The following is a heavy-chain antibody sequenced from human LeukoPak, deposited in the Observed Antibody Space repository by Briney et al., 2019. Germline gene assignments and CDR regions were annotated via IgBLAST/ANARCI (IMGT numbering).Heavy chain of an antibody. CDR3: ARTSVSFGGFDF. V-gene: IGHV3-11*04. CDR2: ISRSGDTI. J-gene: IGHJ4*02. Sequence: GGSLRLSCAASGFIFSDYYMSWIRQAPGKGPEWVSYISRSGDTIYYADSVKGRFSISRDNAKNSLYLQMNSLRAEDTAVYYCARTSVSFGGFDFWGQGTLVTVSS. CDR1: GFIFSDYY. D-gene: IGHD3-10*01.